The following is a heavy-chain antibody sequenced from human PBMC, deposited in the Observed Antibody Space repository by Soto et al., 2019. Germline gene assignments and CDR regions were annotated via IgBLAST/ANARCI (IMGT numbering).Heavy chain of an antibody. CDR3: ARWGRDMDV. J-gene: IGHJ6*02. V-gene: IGHV3-33*01. D-gene: IGHD3-16*01. Sequence: QVQLVESGGGVVQPGRSLRLSCAATGFNFSSYGMHWVRQAPGKGLEWVAVIRYHGRSQFYADSVQGRFTISRDNSKKTLYLHMNSLRAEDTAVYYCARWGRDMDVWGQGTTVTVSS. CDR1: GFNFSSYG. CDR2: IRYHGRSQ.